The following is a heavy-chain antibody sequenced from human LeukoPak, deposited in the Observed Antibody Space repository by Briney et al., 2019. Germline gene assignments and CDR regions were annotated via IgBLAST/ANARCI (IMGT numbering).Heavy chain of an antibody. J-gene: IGHJ4*02. D-gene: IGHD3-10*01. CDR1: GGTFSSYA. V-gene: IGHV1-69*13. Sequence: VASVKVSCKASGGTFSSYAISWVRQAPEQGLEWMGGIIPIFGTANYAQKFQGRVTITADESTSTAYMELSSLRSEDTAVYYCARARGSLIRGVNDWGQGTLVTVSS. CDR2: IIPIFGTA. CDR3: ARARGSLIRGVND.